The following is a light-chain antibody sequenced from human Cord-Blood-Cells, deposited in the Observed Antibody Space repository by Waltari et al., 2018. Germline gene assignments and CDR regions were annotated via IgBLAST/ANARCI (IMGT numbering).Light chain of an antibody. CDR1: QSVLYSSNNKNY. Sequence: DIVLTQSPDSLAVSLGERATINCKSSQSVLYSSNNKNYLAWYQQKPGQPPKLLIYWASTRESGVPDRFSGSESGTDFTLTISILQAEEVAVYYCQQYYSTPQTFGQGTKVEIK. V-gene: IGKV4-1*01. CDR2: WAS. CDR3: QQYYSTPQT. J-gene: IGKJ1*01.